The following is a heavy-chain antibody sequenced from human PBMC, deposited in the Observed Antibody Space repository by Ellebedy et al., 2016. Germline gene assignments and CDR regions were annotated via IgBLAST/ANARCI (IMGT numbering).Heavy chain of an antibody. V-gene: IGHV3-23*01. J-gene: IGHJ6*02. Sequence: GESLKISXAASGFTFSNFFMTWVRQAPGKGLEWVSTISGAGTNTYFADSVKGRFTISRDNAKNSLYLQMNSLRAEDTALYYCAKAGGPTIYYYYGMDVWGQGTTVTVSS. D-gene: IGHD4/OR15-4a*01. CDR1: GFTFSNFF. CDR3: AKAGGPTIYYYYGMDV. CDR2: ISGAGTNT.